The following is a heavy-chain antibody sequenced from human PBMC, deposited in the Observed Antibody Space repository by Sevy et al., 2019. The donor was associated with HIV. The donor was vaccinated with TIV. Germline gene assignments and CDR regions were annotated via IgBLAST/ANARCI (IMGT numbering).Heavy chain of an antibody. Sequence: GGSLRLTCAASGFTFSKYSMSWVRQPPGKGLEWISTLSFGCGEINYADSVKGRFTISRDNSKSSVYLQMNNLRPEDTAVYYCAREGCTKPHDYWGQGTLVTVSS. D-gene: IGHD2-8*01. J-gene: IGHJ4*02. V-gene: IGHV3-23*01. CDR1: GFTFSKYS. CDR2: LSFGCGEI. CDR3: AREGCTKPHDY.